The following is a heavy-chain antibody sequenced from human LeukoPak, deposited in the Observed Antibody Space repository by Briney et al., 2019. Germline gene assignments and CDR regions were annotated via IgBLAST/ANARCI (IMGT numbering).Heavy chain of an antibody. D-gene: IGHD3-10*01. J-gene: IGHJ6*04. CDR3: ASPITMVRGPTPLYYGMDV. V-gene: IGHV1-69*01. CDR1: GGTFSSYA. CDR2: SIPIFGTA. Sequence: SVKVSCKASGGTFSSYAISWVRQAPGQGLEWMGGSIPIFGTANYAQKFQGRVTITADESTSTAYMELSSLRSEDTAVYYCASPITMVRGPTPLYYGMDVWGKGTTVTVSS.